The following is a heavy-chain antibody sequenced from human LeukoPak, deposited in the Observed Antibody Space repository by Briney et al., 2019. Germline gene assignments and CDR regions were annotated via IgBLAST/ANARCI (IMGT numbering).Heavy chain of an antibody. Sequence: GASVKVSCKASGYTFTNYGITWVRQAPGQGLEWMGWISAYNGNANYAQKVQGRVTMTTDTSTSTAYMELRSLRSDDTAVYYCARDGPYYGSGRGSAFDIWGQGIMVTVSS. CDR1: GYTFTNYG. V-gene: IGHV1-18*01. J-gene: IGHJ3*02. CDR3: ARDGPYYGSGRGSAFDI. D-gene: IGHD3-10*01. CDR2: ISAYNGNA.